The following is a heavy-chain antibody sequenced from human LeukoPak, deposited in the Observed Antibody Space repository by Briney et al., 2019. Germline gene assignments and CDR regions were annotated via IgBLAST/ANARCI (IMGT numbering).Heavy chain of an antibody. V-gene: IGHV3-11*01. CDR3: ARASRFGELSPPGY. CDR1: GFTFSDYY. Sequence: GGSLRLSCAASGFTFSDYYMSWIRQAPGKGLEWVSYISSSGSTISYANSVKGRFTISRDNAKNSLYLQMNSLRAEDTAVYYCARASRFGELSPPGYWGQGTLVTVSS. J-gene: IGHJ4*02. D-gene: IGHD3-10*01. CDR2: ISSSGSTI.